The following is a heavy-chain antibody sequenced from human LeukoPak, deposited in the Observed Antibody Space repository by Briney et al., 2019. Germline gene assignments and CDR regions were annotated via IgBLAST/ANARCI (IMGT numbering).Heavy chain of an antibody. D-gene: IGHD3-10*01. Sequence: QSGGSLRLSCAASGFTFSTFAMTWVRQAPGKGLEWVSVISGSGGGTYYADSVKGRFTISRDNSRTTLYLQMNSLKTEDTAVYYCTRRGDGYRENAFDIWGQGTMVTVSS. CDR3: TRRGDGYRENAFDI. CDR1: GFTFSTFA. CDR2: ISGSGGGT. V-gene: IGHV3-23*01. J-gene: IGHJ3*02.